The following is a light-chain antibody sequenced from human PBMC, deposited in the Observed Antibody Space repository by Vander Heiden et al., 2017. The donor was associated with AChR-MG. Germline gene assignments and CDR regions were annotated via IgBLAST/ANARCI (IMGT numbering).Light chain of an antibody. Sequence: QSALTQPASVSGPPGQSITISCTATSGDFNAYDYVSWYQQHPGKAPKLMIYDVVNRPSGVSDRFSGSKSANTASLTISGLQVDDEADYYCSSYPARRTVLFGGGTKVTVL. CDR3: SSYPARRTVL. CDR2: DVV. V-gene: IGLV2-14*03. CDR1: SGDFNAYDY. J-gene: IGLJ3*02.